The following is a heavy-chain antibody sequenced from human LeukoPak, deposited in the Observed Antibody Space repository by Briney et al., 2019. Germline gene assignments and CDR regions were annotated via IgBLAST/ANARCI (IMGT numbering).Heavy chain of an antibody. V-gene: IGHV3-74*01. CDR2: LSGDGSTT. Sequence: GGSLRLSCAASEFPFSSHWMYWVRHAPGKGLVWVARLSGDGSTTRHADSVKGRFTISRDNAKSTLYLQMDSLRVEDTALYYCARGIASSRSVAIDLGGRGTLVVVSS. J-gene: IGHJ4*02. D-gene: IGHD6-13*01. CDR3: ARGIASSRSVAIDL. CDR1: EFPFSSHW.